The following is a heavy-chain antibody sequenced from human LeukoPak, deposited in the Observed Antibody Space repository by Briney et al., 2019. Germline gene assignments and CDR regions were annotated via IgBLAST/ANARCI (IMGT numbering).Heavy chain of an antibody. V-gene: IGHV1-18*04. Sequence: ASVRVSCKASGYTFTNYGITWVRQAPGQGLEWMGWISTHNVNTNYAQKFQGRVTMTTDASTSTAYMELRSLTSDDTAEYYCARDLFPSFYYDSRGPIGYWGQGALVTVSS. D-gene: IGHD3-22*01. CDR1: GYTFTNYG. CDR2: ISTHNVNT. J-gene: IGHJ4*02. CDR3: ARDLFPSFYYDSRGPIGY.